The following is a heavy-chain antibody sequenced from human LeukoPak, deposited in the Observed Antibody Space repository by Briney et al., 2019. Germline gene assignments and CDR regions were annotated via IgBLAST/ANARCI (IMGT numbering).Heavy chain of an antibody. CDR2: ISSSGGST. D-gene: IGHD2-8*02. J-gene: IGHJ4*02. Sequence: GGSLRLSCAASGFTLSSYAMSWVRQAPGKGLEWVSAISSSGGSTYYADSVKGRFTISRDNSKNTLYLQMNSLRAEDTAVYYCATYRQVLLPFESWGQGTLVTVSS. V-gene: IGHV3-23*01. CDR1: GFTLSSYA. CDR3: ATYRQVLLPFES.